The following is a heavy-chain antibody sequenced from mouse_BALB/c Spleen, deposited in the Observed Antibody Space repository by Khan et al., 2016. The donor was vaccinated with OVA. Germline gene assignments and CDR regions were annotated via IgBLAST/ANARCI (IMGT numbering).Heavy chain of an antibody. CDR3: ARGIYDGYLYAMDY. J-gene: IGHJ4*01. V-gene: IGHV9-3-1*01. Sequence: QIQLVQSGPELKKPGETVKISCKASGYTFTNYGMNWVKQAPGKGLKWMGWINTYTGEPTYAAHFTGRFAFSLETSASTAYLQINNLKNEDTATYFCARGIYDGYLYAMDYWGQGTSVTVSS. D-gene: IGHD2-3*01. CDR2: INTYTGEP. CDR1: GYTFTNYG.